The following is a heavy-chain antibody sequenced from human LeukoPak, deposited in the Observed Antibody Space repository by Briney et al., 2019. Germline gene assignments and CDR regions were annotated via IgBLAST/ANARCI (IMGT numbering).Heavy chain of an antibody. CDR1: GGTFSSYA. Sequence: SVKVSCKASGGTFSSYAISWVRQAPGQGVECMGRIIPIFGTANYAQKFQGRVTITTDESTSTAYMELSSLRSEDTAVYYCAREVRRVVASDYWGQGALVTVSS. V-gene: IGHV1-69*05. CDR2: IIPIFGTA. J-gene: IGHJ4*02. CDR3: AREVRRVVASDY. D-gene: IGHD2-15*01.